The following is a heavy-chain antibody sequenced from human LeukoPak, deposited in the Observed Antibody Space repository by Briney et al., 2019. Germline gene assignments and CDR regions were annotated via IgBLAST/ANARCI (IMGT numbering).Heavy chain of an antibody. D-gene: IGHD3-16*02. CDR3: ARDASLSAIY. CDR1: GFTFSSYS. V-gene: IGHV3-21*01. CDR2: ISNSSSYI. Sequence: PGGSLRLFCAASGFTFSSYSMNWVRQPPGKGLEWVTSISNSSSYIYYADSMKGRFTISRDNAKNSLYLQMNSLRAEDTAVYYCARDASLSAIYWGQGNLVTVSS. J-gene: IGHJ4*02.